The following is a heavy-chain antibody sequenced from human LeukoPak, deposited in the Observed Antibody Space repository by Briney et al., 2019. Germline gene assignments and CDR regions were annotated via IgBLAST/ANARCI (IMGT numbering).Heavy chain of an antibody. CDR2: INHSGST. CDR3: ARQQLVGYYFDY. J-gene: IGHJ4*02. CDR1: GGSFSVYY. V-gene: IGHV4-34*01. Sequence: SETLSLTCAVYGGSFSVYYWSWIRQPPGKGLEWIGEINHSGSTNYNPSLKSRVTISVDTSKNQFSLKLSSVTAADTAVYYCARQQLVGYYFDYWGQGTLVTVSS. D-gene: IGHD6-6*01.